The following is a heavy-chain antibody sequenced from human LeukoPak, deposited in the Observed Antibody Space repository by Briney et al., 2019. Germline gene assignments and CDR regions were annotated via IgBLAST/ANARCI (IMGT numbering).Heavy chain of an antibody. CDR3: AKYGVDCSSTSCYPLYYMDV. CDR2: ISGGGGIT. CDR1: GFTFDSYA. V-gene: IGHV3-23*01. D-gene: IGHD2-2*01. J-gene: IGHJ6*03. Sequence: GGSLSLSCAASGFTFDSYAMTWVRQAPGKGLEWVSSISGGGGITNYADSVKGRFAISRDNSKYTLFLQMNSLRAEDTAVYYCAKYGVDCSSTSCYPLYYMDVWGKGTTVTVSS.